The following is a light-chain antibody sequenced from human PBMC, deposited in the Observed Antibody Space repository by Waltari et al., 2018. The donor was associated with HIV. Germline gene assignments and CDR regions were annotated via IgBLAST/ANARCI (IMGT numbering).Light chain of an antibody. CDR3: QQYGSSPRT. CDR2: GAS. CDR1: QTIISNY. Sequence: EIVLPQSPGTQSLSQGEQTTLPCTASQTIISNYLAWYRQTPGQAPTLLIYGASSRATGIPDRFSGSGSGADFTLTISRLEPEDFAVYYCQQYGSSPRTFGQGTKVEI. J-gene: IGKJ1*01. V-gene: IGKV3-20*01.